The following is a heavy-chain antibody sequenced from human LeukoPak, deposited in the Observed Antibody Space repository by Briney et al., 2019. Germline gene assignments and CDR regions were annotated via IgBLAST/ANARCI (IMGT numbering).Heavy chain of an antibody. J-gene: IGHJ6*02. D-gene: IGHD2-21*02. CDR3: ARVELTARYYYYGMDV. CDR2: ISAYNGNT. CDR1: GYTFASYG. Sequence: ASVKVSCKASGYTFASYGISWVRQAPGQGLEWMGWISAYNGNTNYAQKLQGRVTMTTDTSTSTAYMELRSLRSDDTAVYYCARVELTARYYYYGMDVWGQGTTVTVSS. V-gene: IGHV1-18*01.